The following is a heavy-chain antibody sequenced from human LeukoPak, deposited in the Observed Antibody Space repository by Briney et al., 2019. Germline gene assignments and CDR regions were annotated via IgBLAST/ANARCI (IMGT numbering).Heavy chain of an antibody. J-gene: IGHJ6*02. Sequence: SETLSLTCTVSGCSISSYYWSWIRQPPGKGLEWIGYIYYSGSTNYNPSLKSRVTISVDTSKNQFSLKLSSVTAADTAVYYCARQGSFGDLYGMDVWGQGTTVTVSS. V-gene: IGHV4-59*08. CDR2: IYYSGST. CDR3: ARQGSFGDLYGMDV. CDR1: GCSISSYY. D-gene: IGHD3-3*01.